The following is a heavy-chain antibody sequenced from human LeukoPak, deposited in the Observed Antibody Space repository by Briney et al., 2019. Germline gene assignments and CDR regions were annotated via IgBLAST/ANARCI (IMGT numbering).Heavy chain of an antibody. D-gene: IGHD1-26*01. Sequence: PGGSLRLSCAASGFTVSSNHMTWVRQRPGKGLEWVSVIYSGGSTYYADSVKGRFTISRDNSKNTLYFQMNSLRAEDTAVYYCARESIVGATRWFDPWGQGTLVTVSS. CDR2: IYSGGST. CDR1: GFTVSSNH. J-gene: IGHJ5*02. V-gene: IGHV3-53*01. CDR3: ARESIVGATRWFDP.